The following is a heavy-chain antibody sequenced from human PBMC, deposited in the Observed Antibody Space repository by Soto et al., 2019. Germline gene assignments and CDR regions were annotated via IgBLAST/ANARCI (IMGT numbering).Heavy chain of an antibody. V-gene: IGHV3-30*18. D-gene: IGHD4-17*01. CDR3: AKIYYGDPVGFDY. CDR1: GFTFSSYG. Sequence: PGGSLRLSCAASGFTFSSYGMHWVRQAPGKGLEWVAVISYDGSNKYYADSVKGRFTISRDNSKNALYLQMNSLRAEDTAVYYCAKIYYGDPVGFDYQGQRSGLTFSS. CDR2: ISYDGSNK. J-gene: IGHJ4*02.